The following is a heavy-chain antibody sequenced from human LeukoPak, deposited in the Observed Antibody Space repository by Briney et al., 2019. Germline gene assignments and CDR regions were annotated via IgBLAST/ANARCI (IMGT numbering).Heavy chain of an antibody. Sequence: GASVKVSCKASGYTFTGYYMHWVRQAPGQGLEWMGWINPNSGGTNYAQKFQGRVTMTRDTSISTAYMELSRLRSDDTAVYYCARQSLTGEYRQAHSHYYYYMDVWGNGTTVTVSS. CDR2: INPNSGGT. J-gene: IGHJ6*03. CDR3: ARQSLTGEYRQAHSHYYYYMDV. CDR1: GYTFTGYY. V-gene: IGHV1-2*02. D-gene: IGHD3-9*01.